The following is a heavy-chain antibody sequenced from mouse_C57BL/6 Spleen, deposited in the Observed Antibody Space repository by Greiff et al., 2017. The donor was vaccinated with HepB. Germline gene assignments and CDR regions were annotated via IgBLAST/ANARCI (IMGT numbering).Heavy chain of an antibody. CDR2: IYPGSGST. V-gene: IGHV1-55*01. J-gene: IGHJ4*01. CDR1: GYTFTSYW. Sequence: QVQLQQSGAELVKPGASVKMSCKASGYTFTSYWITWVKQRPGQGLEWIGDIYPGSGSTNYNEKFKGKATLTVDTSSSTAYMQLSSLTSEDSAVYYCARCYSNYALYAMDYWGQGTSVTVSS. D-gene: IGHD2-5*01. CDR3: ARCYSNYALYAMDY.